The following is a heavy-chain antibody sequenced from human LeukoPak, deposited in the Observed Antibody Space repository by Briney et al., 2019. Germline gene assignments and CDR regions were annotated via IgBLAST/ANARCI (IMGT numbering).Heavy chain of an antibody. J-gene: IGHJ4*02. CDR3: ARTPITMVRGVTVYFDY. V-gene: IGHV4-59*01. CDR2: SYYSGIT. CDR1: GGSLTNYY. Sequence: SETLSLTCTVSGGSLTNYYWSWIRQPPGKGLEWIGHSYYSGITNYNPSLKSRVTISVDTSKNQFSLRLSSVTAADTAVYYCARTPITMVRGVTVYFDYWGQGTLVTVSS. D-gene: IGHD3-10*01.